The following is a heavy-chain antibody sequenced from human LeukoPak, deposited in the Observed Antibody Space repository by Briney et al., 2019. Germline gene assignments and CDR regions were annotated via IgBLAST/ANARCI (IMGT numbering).Heavy chain of an antibody. CDR3: ARGGVAAYGMDV. CDR1: GFTFSSYD. V-gene: IGHV3-33*01. D-gene: IGHD6-19*01. J-gene: IGHJ6*02. CDR2: IWYDGSNE. Sequence: GGSLRLSCAASGFTFSSYDMHWVRQAPGKGLEWVAFIWYDGSNEYYADSVKGRFTISRDNSKATLYLQMNSLRAEDTAVYYCARGGVAAYGMDVWGQGTTVTVSS.